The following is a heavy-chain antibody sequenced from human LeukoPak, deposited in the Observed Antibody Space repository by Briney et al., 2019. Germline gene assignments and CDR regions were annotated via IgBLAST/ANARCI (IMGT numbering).Heavy chain of an antibody. V-gene: IGHV4-59*08. J-gene: IGHJ3*02. CDR1: GDSISSYY. D-gene: IGHD3-22*01. Sequence: PSETLSLTCTVSGDSISSYYWSWIRQPPGKGLEWIGYIYYSGSTNYSPSLKSRVTISVDTSKNQFSLKLSSVTAADTAVYYCARSERIIMILGGAFDIWGQGTMVTVSS. CDR3: ARSERIIMILGGAFDI. CDR2: IYYSGST.